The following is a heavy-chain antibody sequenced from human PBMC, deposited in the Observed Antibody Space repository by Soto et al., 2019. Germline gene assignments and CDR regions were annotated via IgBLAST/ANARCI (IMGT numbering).Heavy chain of an antibody. J-gene: IGHJ6*02. CDR3: ARDTAHTYYDFWSGYQGSYGMDV. D-gene: IGHD3-3*01. CDR2: IRAYHGNT. CDR1: GYTFTSYG. V-gene: IGHV1-18*01. Sequence: ASVKVSCKASGYTFTSYGISWVRQAPGQGLEWMGWIRAYHGNTNYAQKLQGRVTMTTDTSTCTAYMELRRLRSDDTAVYYCARDTAHTYYDFWSGYQGSYGMDVWGQGTTVTVSS.